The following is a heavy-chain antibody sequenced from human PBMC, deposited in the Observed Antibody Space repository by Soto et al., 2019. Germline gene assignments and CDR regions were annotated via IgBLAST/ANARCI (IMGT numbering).Heavy chain of an antibody. Sequence: ASVKVSCKASGYTFTSYGIIWVRQAPGQGLEWMGWISAYNGNTNYAQKLQGRVTMTRSTSISTAYMELSSLTSEDTAVYYCTGGPPNWGFDSWGQGTPVTVSS. CDR3: TGGPPNWGFDS. V-gene: IGHV1-18*01. D-gene: IGHD7-27*01. CDR2: ISAYNGNT. CDR1: GYTFTSYG. J-gene: IGHJ5*01.